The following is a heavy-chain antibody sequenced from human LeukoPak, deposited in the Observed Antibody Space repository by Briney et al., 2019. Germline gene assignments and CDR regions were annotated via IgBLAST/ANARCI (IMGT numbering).Heavy chain of an antibody. CDR1: GYTFTSYY. V-gene: IGHV1-46*01. D-gene: IGHD2-15*01. J-gene: IGHJ5*02. Sequence: GASVKVSCKASGYTFTSYYMHWVRQAPGQGLEWMGIINPSGGSTSYAQKFQGRVTMTRDTSTSTVYMELSSLRSEDTAVYYCARDKVACSGGSCFGGGWFDPWGQGTLVTVSS. CDR3: ARDKVACSGGSCFGGGWFDP. CDR2: INPSGGST.